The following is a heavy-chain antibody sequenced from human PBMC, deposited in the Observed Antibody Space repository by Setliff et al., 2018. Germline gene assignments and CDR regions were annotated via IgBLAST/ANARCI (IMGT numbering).Heavy chain of an antibody. D-gene: IGHD5-18*01. J-gene: IGHJ5*02. CDR3: VRGRYSYGLNWFDP. Sequence: PSETLSLTCAVYGGSFGGYYWSWIRQPPGKGLEWIGEINHSGSTNYHPSLKSRVTISVDTSKNQFSLKLSSVTAADTAVYYCVRGRYSYGLNWFDPWGQGTLVTVSS. V-gene: IGHV4-34*01. CDR1: GGSFGGYY. CDR2: INHSGST.